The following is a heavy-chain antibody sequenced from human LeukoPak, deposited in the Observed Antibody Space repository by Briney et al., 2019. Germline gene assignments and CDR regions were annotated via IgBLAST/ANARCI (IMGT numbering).Heavy chain of an antibody. Sequence: SVKVSCKASGCTFSSYAISWVRQAPGQGLAWMGRIIPILGIANYAQKFQGRVTITADKSTSTAYMELSSLRAEDTAVYYCATDMDSATAVWGQGTMVTVSS. D-gene: IGHD2-2*03. CDR1: GCTFSSYA. CDR3: ATDMDSATAV. CDR2: IIPILGIA. J-gene: IGHJ3*01. V-gene: IGHV1-69*04.